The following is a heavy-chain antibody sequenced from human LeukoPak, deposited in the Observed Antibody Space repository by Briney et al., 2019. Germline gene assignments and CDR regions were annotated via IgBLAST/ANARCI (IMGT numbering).Heavy chain of an antibody. CDR3: ARDVGGGPFFDY. D-gene: IGHD2-15*01. Sequence: SETLSLTCTVSGGSISSFYWGWIRQPPGKGLESIGYIYNSGSTDYNPSLESRVTISVDTSKNQFSLKLSSVTAADTAVYYCARDVGGGPFFDYWGQGTLVTVSS. J-gene: IGHJ4*02. CDR1: GGSISSFY. CDR2: IYNSGST. V-gene: IGHV4-59*01.